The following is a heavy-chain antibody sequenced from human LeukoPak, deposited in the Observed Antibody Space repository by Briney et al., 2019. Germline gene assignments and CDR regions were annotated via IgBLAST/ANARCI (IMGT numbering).Heavy chain of an antibody. CDR1: GFTFSSYW. CDR3: ARDLSGGDSPPDY. J-gene: IGHJ4*02. D-gene: IGHD2-21*02. Sequence: PGGSLRLSCAASGFTFSSYWMSWVRQAPGKGLEWVANIKQDGSEKYYVDSVKGRFTISRDNAKNSLYLQMNSLRAEDTAVYYCARDLSGGDSPPDYWGQGTLVTVSS. CDR2: IKQDGSEK. V-gene: IGHV3-7*01.